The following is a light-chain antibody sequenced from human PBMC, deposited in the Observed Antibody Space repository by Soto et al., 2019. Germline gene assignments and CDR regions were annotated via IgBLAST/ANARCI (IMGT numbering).Light chain of an antibody. CDR3: QKYNSAPRT. CDR1: QGISNY. CDR2: AAS. J-gene: IGKJ1*01. V-gene: IGKV1-27*01. Sequence: DIQMTQSPSSLSASVGYRFTITCRASQGISNYLAWYQQKPVKVPKLLIYAASTLQSGVPSRFSGSGSGTDFTLTISSLQPEDVATYYCQKYNSAPRTFGQGTTVDIK.